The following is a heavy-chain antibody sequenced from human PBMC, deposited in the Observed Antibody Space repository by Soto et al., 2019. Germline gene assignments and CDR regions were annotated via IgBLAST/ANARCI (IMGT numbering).Heavy chain of an antibody. V-gene: IGHV3-66*04. CDR2: IYSGGST. CDR1: GFTVSSNY. Sequence: GGSLRLSCAASGFTVSSNYMSWVRQAPGKGLEWVSVIYSGGSTYYADSVKGRFTISRDNSKDTLYLQMNSLRAEDTAVYYCARQKLGIGSLGHWGQGTLVTVSS. J-gene: IGHJ5*02. CDR3: ARQKLGIGSLGH. D-gene: IGHD2-2*03.